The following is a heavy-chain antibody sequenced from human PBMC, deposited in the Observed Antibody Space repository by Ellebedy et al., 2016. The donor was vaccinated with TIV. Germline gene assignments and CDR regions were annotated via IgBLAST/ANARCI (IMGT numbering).Heavy chain of an antibody. J-gene: IGHJ4*02. D-gene: IGHD1-26*01. CDR1: GFTFSDYW. V-gene: IGHV3-74*01. Sequence: PGGSLRLSCAASGFTFSDYWMHRVRQAPGKGLVWVSRIDGDGKTATFADSVKGRFTISRDNVKNTVHLQMNSLTAEDTAVYYCARAEIGRYGHFVYWGQGTLVSVSS. CDR3: ARAEIGRYGHFVY. CDR2: IDGDGKTA.